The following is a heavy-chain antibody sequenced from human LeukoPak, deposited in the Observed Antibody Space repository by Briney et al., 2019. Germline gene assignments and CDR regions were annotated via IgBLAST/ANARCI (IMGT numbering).Heavy chain of an antibody. J-gene: IGHJ4*02. V-gene: IGHV5-51*01. D-gene: IGHD1-1*01. CDR2: FYPGGSDT. CDR1: GYMFNNYW. CDR3: ARHIHSARLPWKVLPVLTSLDY. Sequence: GESLETSWKASGYMFNNYWIGGVRQMPGKGLEWMGIFYPGGSDTRYRPSFQGQVTISADKSISTAYLQWSSLQASDTAMYYCARHIHSARLPWKVLPVLTSLDYWGQGTLVTVSS.